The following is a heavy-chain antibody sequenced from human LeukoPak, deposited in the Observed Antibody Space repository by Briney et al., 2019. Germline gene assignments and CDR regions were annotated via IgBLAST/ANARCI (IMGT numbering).Heavy chain of an antibody. V-gene: IGHV4-34*01. CDR2: INHSGST. CDR3: TRHSRLLWFGEKARWFDP. J-gene: IGHJ5*02. D-gene: IGHD3-10*01. CDR1: GGPFSGYY. Sequence: NSSETLSLTCAVYGGPFSGYYWSWIRQPPGKGLEWIGEINHSGSTNYNPSLKSRVTISVDTSKNQFSLKLSSVTAADTAVYYCTRHSRLLWFGEKARWFDPWGQGTLVTVSS.